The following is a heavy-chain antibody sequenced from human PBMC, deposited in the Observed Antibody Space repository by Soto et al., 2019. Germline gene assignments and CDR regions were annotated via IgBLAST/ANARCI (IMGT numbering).Heavy chain of an antibody. CDR1: GGSISSYY. CDR2: IYYSGST. CDR3: ARLGMYDYGPYFDY. Sequence: SETLSLTCTVSGGSISSYYWSWIRQPPGKGLEWIGYIYYSGSTSYNPSLKSRVTMSVDTSKNQFSLKLSSVTAADTAVYYCARLGMYDYGPYFDYWGQGTLVTVSS. V-gene: IGHV4-59*08. D-gene: IGHD4-17*01. J-gene: IGHJ4*02.